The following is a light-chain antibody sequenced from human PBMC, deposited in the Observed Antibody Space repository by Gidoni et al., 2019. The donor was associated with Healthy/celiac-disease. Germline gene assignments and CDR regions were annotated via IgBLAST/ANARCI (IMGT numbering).Light chain of an antibody. Sequence: EIVMTQSPATLSVSPGERVTLSCRASQSVSNKLVWYQQKPGQAPRLLIYGASTRATDIPARFSGSGSGTEFTLTISSLKSEDFAVYYCQKYNTFGGGTKVEIK. J-gene: IGKJ4*01. V-gene: IGKV3-15*01. CDR1: QSVSNK. CDR3: QKYNT. CDR2: GAS.